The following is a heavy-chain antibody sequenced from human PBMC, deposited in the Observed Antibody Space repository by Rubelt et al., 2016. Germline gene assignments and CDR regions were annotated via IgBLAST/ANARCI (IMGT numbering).Heavy chain of an antibody. CDR1: GFTFSTYA. J-gene: IGHJ4*02. CDR2: ISSNADSP. V-gene: IGHV3-64D*09. Sequence: EVQLVEAGGGLVQPGGSLRLSCSASGFTFSTYAMHWVRQAPGKGLEFVSTISSNADSPSYADSVKGRFTISRDNSKNTLYRQRSSLRAEDTAVYYGAKGPKFVNYFDYWGQGNLVTVSA. CDR3: AKGPKFVNYFDY.